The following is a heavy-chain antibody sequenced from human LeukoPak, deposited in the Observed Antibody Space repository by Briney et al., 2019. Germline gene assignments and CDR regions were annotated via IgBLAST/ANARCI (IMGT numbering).Heavy chain of an antibody. CDR3: AKEVRASTWTLDY. D-gene: IGHD6-13*01. V-gene: IGHV3-30*02. J-gene: IGHJ4*02. CDR1: GFTFSSYG. CDR2: IWYDGSNK. Sequence: PGGSLRLSCAASGFTFSSYGMHWVRQAPGKGLEWVAVIWYDGSNKYYADSVKGRFTISRDNSENTLYLQMNSLRAEDTAVYYCAKEVRASTWTLDYWGQGTLVTVSS.